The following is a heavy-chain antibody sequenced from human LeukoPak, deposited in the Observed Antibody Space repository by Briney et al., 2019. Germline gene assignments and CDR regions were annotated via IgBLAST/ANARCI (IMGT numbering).Heavy chain of an antibody. CDR3: VRYYYESSGYSHWFDP. CDR2: IHYSGRT. D-gene: IGHD3-22*01. CDR1: YGSISSTDYY. J-gene: IGHJ5*02. Sequence: PSQTLSLTCTVSYGSISSTDYYWGWIRQPPGKGPEWIAYIHYSGRTYSNPSLRSRITISMGTSKNQFSLKLSSVTAADTAVYYCVRYYYESSGYSHWFDPWGQGTLVTVSS. V-gene: IGHV4-30-4*01.